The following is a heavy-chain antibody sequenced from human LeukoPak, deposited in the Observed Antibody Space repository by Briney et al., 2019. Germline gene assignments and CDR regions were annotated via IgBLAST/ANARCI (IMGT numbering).Heavy chain of an antibody. J-gene: IGHJ4*02. CDR2: IYYSGST. V-gene: IGHV4-31*03. Sequence: SQTLSLTCTVSGGSISSGGFYWSWIRQHPGTGLEWIGYIYYSGSTYYNPSLKSRVTISVDTSKNQFSLKLSSVTAADTAVYYCAREYSSGWTHWGQGTLVTVSS. CDR1: GGSISSGGFY. CDR3: AREYSSGWTH. D-gene: IGHD6-19*01.